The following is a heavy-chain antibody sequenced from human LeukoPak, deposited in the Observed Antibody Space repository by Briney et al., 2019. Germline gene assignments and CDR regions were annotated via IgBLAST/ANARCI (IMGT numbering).Heavy chain of an antibody. CDR2: ISYGGNRN. J-gene: IGHJ4*02. CDR3: AKDSWGTAYLYYFDY. Sequence: GGSLRLSCAASGFTFTDYVMHWVRQAPGKGLENVARISYGGNRNYYADSVRGRFTISRDDSKNTLYLEMNNLRAEDTAVYYCAKDSWGTAYLYYFDYWGQGTLVTVSS. V-gene: IGHV3-30*07. D-gene: IGHD2-15*01. CDR1: GFTFTDYV.